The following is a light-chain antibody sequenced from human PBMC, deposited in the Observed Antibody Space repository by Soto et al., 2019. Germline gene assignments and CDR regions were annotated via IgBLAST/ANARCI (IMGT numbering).Light chain of an antibody. J-gene: IGKJ3*01. Sequence: DIVLTQSPDSLTVSLGERATINCKSSQSVFHSSDKRNCLAWYQKKPGQPPKLLIYWASTRESGVPDRFSGSGSGTDFTLTISSLKAEDEAVYYCQQYCDIATFGPGSKVDIK. CDR3: QQYCDIAT. V-gene: IGKV4-1*01. CDR2: WAS. CDR1: QSVFHSSDKRNC.